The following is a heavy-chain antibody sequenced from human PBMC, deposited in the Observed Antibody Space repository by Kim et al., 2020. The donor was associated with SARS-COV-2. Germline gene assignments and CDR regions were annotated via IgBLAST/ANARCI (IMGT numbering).Heavy chain of an antibody. D-gene: IGHD3-16*01. J-gene: IGHJ4*02. CDR3: ARSAGPYDYYFDY. Sequence: RYSPSFQGQVTISADKSSTTAYLQWSSLRASDTAMYYCARSAGPYDYYFDYWGQGTLVTVSS. V-gene: IGHV5-51*01.